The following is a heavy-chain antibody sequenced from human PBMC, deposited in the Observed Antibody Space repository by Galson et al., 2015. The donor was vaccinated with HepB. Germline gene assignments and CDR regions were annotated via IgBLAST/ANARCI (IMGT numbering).Heavy chain of an antibody. V-gene: IGHV3-30*02. D-gene: IGHD3-10*01. J-gene: IGHJ3*02. CDR1: GFTFSSYG. CDR3: AKELLWFGADAFDI. CDR2: IRYDGSNK. Sequence: SLRLSCAASGFTFSSYGMHWVRQAPGKGLEWAAFIRYDGSNKYYADSVKGRFTISRDNSKNTLYLQMNSLRAEDTAVYYCAKELLWFGADAFDIWGQGTMVTVSS.